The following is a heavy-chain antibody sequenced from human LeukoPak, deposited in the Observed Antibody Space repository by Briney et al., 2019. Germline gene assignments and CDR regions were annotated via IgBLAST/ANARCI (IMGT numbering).Heavy chain of an antibody. J-gene: IGHJ4*02. CDR2: ISSSGSAI. CDR3: AKDLDSTGYYSYGY. D-gene: IGHD3-22*01. CDR1: GFSFSSYE. Sequence: GGSLRLSCAASGFSFSSYEMNWVRQAPGKGLEWVSYISSSGSAIYSAASAKGRSTISRDNAKNTLYLQMNRLRAEDTAVYHCAKDLDSTGYYSYGYWGQGTLVTVSS. V-gene: IGHV3-48*03.